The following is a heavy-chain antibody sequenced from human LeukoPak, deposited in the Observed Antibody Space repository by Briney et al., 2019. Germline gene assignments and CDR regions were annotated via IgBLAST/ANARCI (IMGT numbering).Heavy chain of an antibody. CDR1: GGSFSGYY. CDR2: ISGSGGST. J-gene: IGHJ4*02. V-gene: IGHV3-23*01. CDR3: AKEGRYYYDSSGYYYWFDY. D-gene: IGHD3-22*01. Sequence: PSETLSLTCAVYGGSFSGYYWSWVRQAPGKGLEWASAISGSGGSTYYADSVKGRFTISRDNSKDTLYLQMNSLRAEDTAVYYCAKEGRYYYDSSGYYYWFDYWGQGALVTVSS.